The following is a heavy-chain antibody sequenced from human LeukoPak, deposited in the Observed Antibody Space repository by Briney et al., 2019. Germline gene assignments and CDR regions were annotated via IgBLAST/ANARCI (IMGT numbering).Heavy chain of an antibody. CDR2: IHYSGRP. V-gene: IGHV4-59*11. Sequence: SETLSLTCSLSGGSIRGHYWTWIRQPPGKGLEWIGQIHYSGRPDYNPSLKSRITLSVDTSKNQISLKLSSVTAADRAVYYCARFGVDYDMDVWGQGTTVTVSS. J-gene: IGHJ6*02. D-gene: IGHD3-3*01. CDR1: GGSIRGHY. CDR3: ARFGVDYDMDV.